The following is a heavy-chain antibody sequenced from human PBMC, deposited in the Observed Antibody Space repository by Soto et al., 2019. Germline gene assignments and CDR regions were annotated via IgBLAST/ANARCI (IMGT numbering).Heavy chain of an antibody. CDR2: IYYSGST. J-gene: IGHJ4*02. CDR1: GGSITSGDYY. D-gene: IGHD2-15*01. CDR3: VRPRGGVAGRYYFGS. Sequence: QVQLQESGPRLVKPTHTLSLTCTVSGGSITSGDYYWTWIRQPPAKGLEWIGYIYYSGSTNYNPSLKSRITMSVDTSKRQFSRNLGAVSAANTAVYYCVRPRGGVAGRYYFGSWVQETKVPVSS. V-gene: IGHV4-30-4*01.